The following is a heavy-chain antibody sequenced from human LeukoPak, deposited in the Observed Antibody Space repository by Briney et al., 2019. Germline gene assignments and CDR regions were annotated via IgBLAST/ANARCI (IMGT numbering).Heavy chain of an antibody. Sequence: QSGGSLRLSCAASGITFSSYWMSWVRQAPGKGLEWVANIKQDGSVKHYVDSVKGRFTISRDNAKNSLYLQMNSLRAEDTAVYYCARDCSFTSCFDYWGQGTLVTVSS. CDR2: IKQDGSVK. D-gene: IGHD2-2*01. CDR3: ARDCSFTSCFDY. V-gene: IGHV3-7*03. CDR1: GITFSSYW. J-gene: IGHJ4*02.